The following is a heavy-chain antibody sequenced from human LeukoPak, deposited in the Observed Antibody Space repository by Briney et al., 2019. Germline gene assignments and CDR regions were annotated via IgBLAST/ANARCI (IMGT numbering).Heavy chain of an antibody. Sequence: GGSLTLSCAASGFTFSDYAMSWVRQAPGKGLEWVSTIGGSGDKTFYADSVKGRFTISRDNSKNMVHLQMNSLTGEDTALYYCVRRGDASSGWGDHDFWGQGALVTVSS. D-gene: IGHD6-19*01. CDR1: GFTFSDYA. J-gene: IGHJ4*02. CDR3: VRRGDASSGWGDHDF. V-gene: IGHV3-23*01. CDR2: IGGSGDKT.